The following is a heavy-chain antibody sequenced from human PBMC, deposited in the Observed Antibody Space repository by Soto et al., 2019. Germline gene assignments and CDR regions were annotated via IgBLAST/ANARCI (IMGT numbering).Heavy chain of an antibody. Sequence: ASVKVSCEASGYTFTSYAMHWVRQAPGQRLEWMGWMNANSGNTRYAQKFQGRVTMTRNTSIRTAYIDLSSLSSDDTAVYYCARVMLGGHSDYWGQGTLVTVSS. CDR3: ARVMLGGHSDY. CDR1: GYTFTSYA. J-gene: IGHJ4*02. CDR2: MNANSGNT. D-gene: IGHD2-15*01. V-gene: IGHV1-3*01.